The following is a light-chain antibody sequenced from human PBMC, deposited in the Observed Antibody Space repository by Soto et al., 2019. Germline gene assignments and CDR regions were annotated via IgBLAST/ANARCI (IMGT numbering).Light chain of an antibody. CDR2: DVN. V-gene: IGLV2-14*03. CDR3: TSYTSSNSLYV. Sequence: LTQPASVSGSPGQSITISCTGTSSDVGGYNYVSWYQQLPGKAPKLIIYDVNNRPSGVSNRFSASKSANAASLTISGLQAEDEADYYCTSYTSSNSLYVFGTGTKVTVL. CDR1: SSDVGGYNY. J-gene: IGLJ1*01.